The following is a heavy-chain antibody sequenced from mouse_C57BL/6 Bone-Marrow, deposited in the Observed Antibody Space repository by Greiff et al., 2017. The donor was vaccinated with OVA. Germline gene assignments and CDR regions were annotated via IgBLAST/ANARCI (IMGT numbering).Heavy chain of an antibody. CDR2: IWSGGST. Sequence: VQLQQSGPGLVQPSQSLSITCTVSGFSLTSYGVHWVRQSPGKGLEWLGVIWSGGSTDYYAAFMSRLSITKDNYKSQVFFKMNRLQADDTAIYYCAAVVSYYYAMDYWGQGTSVTVSS. J-gene: IGHJ4*01. CDR3: AAVVSYYYAMDY. D-gene: IGHD1-1*01. V-gene: IGHV2-5*01. CDR1: GFSLTSYG.